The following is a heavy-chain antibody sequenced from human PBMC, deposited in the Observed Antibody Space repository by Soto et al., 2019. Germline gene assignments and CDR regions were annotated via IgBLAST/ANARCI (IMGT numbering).Heavy chain of an antibody. D-gene: IGHD5-12*01. CDR3: ARPTYDPRNLYDY. CDR1: GGSLGRYY. Sequence: ENLSLTCTVYGGSLGRYYWWWIRQPPGKGLEWIGYIYYSGSINYNPSLKSRVTISVDTSKNQFSLKLSSVTAADTAVYYCARPTYDPRNLYDYCAQRTPVIGSA. V-gene: IGHV4-59*01. J-gene: IGHJ4*02. CDR2: IYYSGSI.